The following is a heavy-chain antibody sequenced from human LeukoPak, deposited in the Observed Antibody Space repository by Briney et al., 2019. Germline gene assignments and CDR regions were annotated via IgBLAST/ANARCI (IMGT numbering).Heavy chain of an antibody. D-gene: IGHD4-17*01. CDR2: ISGSGGST. J-gene: IGHJ4*02. V-gene: IGHV3-23*01. Sequence: GGSLRLSCAASGFAFSNYVMSWFRQAPGKGLEWVSGISGSGGSTFYADSVKGRFTISRDNSKNTLYLEMNSLRAEDTALFYCAKSGDQVTVTKLDYWGQGTLVTVSS. CDR3: AKSGDQVTVTKLDY. CDR1: GFAFSNYV.